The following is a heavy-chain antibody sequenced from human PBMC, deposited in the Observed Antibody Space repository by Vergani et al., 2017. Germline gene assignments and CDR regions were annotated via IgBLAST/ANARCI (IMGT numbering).Heavy chain of an antibody. V-gene: IGHV3-23*01. CDR1: GFTFSSYA. CDR3: AKGALGPQYIVVVPAANDY. Sequence: EVQLLESGGGLVQPGGSLRLSCAASGFTFSSYAMSWVRQAPGKGLEWVSAISGSGGSTYYADSVKGRFTISRDNSKNTLYLQMNSLRAEDTAVYYCAKGALGPQYIVVVPAANDYWGQGTLVTVSS. CDR2: ISGSGGST. J-gene: IGHJ4*02. D-gene: IGHD2-2*01.